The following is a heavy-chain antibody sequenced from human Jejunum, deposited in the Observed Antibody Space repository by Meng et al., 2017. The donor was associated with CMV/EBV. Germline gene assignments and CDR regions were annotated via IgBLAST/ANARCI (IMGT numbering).Heavy chain of an antibody. CDR3: AREMPMTCYFDQ. Sequence: QLELVQSGAGGKKPGVSLKISCETSGFTFTTYCMHWLRQAPGQGLQWMGLFNPNGDVTTYSPRFQGRITLTGDTSTSTLYMELSSLTSDDTAVYYCAREMPMTCYFDQWGQGTLVTVSS. J-gene: IGHJ4*03. CDR1: GFTFTTYC. V-gene: IGHV1-46*01. CDR2: FNPNGDVT. D-gene: IGHD3-22*01.